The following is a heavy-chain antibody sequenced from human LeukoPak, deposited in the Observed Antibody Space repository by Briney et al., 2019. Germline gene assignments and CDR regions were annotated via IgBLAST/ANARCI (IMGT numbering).Heavy chain of an antibody. CDR3: ARADYGSGSYLIDY. CDR1: GGSISSYY. D-gene: IGHD3-10*01. V-gene: IGHV4-59*01. Sequence: PSETLSLTCTVSGGSISSYYWSWIRQPPGKGLEWIGYIYYSGSTNYNPSLKSRVTISVDTSKNQFSLKLSSVTAADTAVYYCARADYGSGSYLIDYWGQGTLVTVSS. J-gene: IGHJ4*02. CDR2: IYYSGST.